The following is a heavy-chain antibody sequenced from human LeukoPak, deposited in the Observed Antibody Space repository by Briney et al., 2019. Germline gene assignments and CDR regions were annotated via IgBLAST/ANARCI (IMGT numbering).Heavy chain of an antibody. V-gene: IGHV3-23*01. CDR3: AKEGGFGYSSGWYDAFDI. CDR2: LSGSGGST. J-gene: IGHJ3*02. CDR1: GFTLSSYA. Sequence: GGSLRLSCAASGFTLSSYAMSWVRQAPGKGLEWVSALSGSGGSTYYADSVKGRFTISRDNSKNTLYLQMNSLRAEDTAVYYCAKEGGFGYSSGWYDAFDIWGQGTMVTVSS. D-gene: IGHD6-19*01.